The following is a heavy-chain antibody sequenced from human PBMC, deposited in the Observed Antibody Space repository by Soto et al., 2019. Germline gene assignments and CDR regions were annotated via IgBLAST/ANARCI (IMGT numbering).Heavy chain of an antibody. CDR1: GYNFISYW. D-gene: IGHD6-19*01. CDR3: ARRGSGWYGLDV. J-gene: IGHJ6*02. CDR2: IYPADSDT. V-gene: IGHV5-51*01. Sequence: GESLKISCEVSGYNFISYWIAGWRQMPGKGLELMGIIYPADSDTRYSPSFQGQVTISADRSISTAYLQWSSLKASDTAMYYCARRGSGWYGLDVWGQGTTVTVSS.